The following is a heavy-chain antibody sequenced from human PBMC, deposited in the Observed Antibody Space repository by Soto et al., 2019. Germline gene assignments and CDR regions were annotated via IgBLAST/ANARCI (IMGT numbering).Heavy chain of an antibody. Sequence: ASVKVSCKASGYTFTSYDINWVRQATGQGLEWMGWMNPNSGNTGYAQKFQGRVTMTRNTSISTAYMELSSLRSEDTAVYYCARGRYYDFWSGYYTRGIGAHDAFDIWGQGTMVTVSS. D-gene: IGHD3-3*01. CDR2: MNPNSGNT. V-gene: IGHV1-8*01. J-gene: IGHJ3*02. CDR3: ARGRYYDFWSGYYTRGIGAHDAFDI. CDR1: GYTFTSYD.